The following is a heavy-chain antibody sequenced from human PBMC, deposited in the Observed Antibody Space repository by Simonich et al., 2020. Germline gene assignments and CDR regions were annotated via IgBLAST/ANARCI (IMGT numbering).Heavy chain of an antibody. D-gene: IGHD6-13*01. Sequence: EVQLVESGGGLVQPGRSLRLSCAASGFTFDDYVMQGVRQAPGKCLDWGSGISWKSGSIGDADSVKGQFTISRDNAKNSLYLQMNSLRAEDTALYYCAKDVAAAGTEYFQHWGQGTLVTVSS. V-gene: IGHV3-9*01. J-gene: IGHJ1*01. CDR2: ISWKSGSI. CDR1: GFTFDDYV. CDR3: AKDVAAAGTEYFQH.